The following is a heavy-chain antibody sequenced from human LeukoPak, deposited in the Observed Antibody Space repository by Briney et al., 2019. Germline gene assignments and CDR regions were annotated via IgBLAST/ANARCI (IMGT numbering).Heavy chain of an antibody. D-gene: IGHD3-22*01. J-gene: IGHJ4*02. CDR1: GHTLSIYA. CDR3: ARVSYDSSGYYYLDY. Sequence: SVNLSCKASGHTLSIYATSWVRQAPGQGRECVGGIIPIVGTASYARKFQGRVTITADESTSTAYMELSSLRSEDRAVYYCARVSYDSSGYYYLDYWGQGTLVTVSS. CDR2: IIPIVGTA. V-gene: IGHV1-69*13.